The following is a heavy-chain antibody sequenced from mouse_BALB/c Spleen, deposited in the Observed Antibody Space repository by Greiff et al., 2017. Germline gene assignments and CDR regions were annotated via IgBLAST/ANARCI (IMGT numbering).Heavy chain of an antibody. J-gene: IGHJ4*01. CDR3: ARSPYRYDGLYAMDY. CDR2: ISYSGST. V-gene: IGHV3-2*02. CDR1: GYSITSDYA. D-gene: IGHD2-14*01. Sequence: EVKLVESGPGLVKPSQSLSLTCTVTGYSITSDYAWNWIRQFPGNKLEWMGYISYSGSTSYNPSLKSRISITRDTSKNQFFLQLNSVTTEDTATYYCARSPYRYDGLYAMDYWGQGTSVTVSS.